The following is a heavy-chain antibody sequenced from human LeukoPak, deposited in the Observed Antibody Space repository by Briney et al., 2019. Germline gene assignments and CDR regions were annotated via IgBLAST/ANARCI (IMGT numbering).Heavy chain of an antibody. CDR1: GGSINSYS. J-gene: IGHJ5*02. D-gene: IGHD3-10*01. CDR3: ARAIWFGEKRWFDP. V-gene: IGHV4-59*01. Sequence: PSETLSLTCTVCGGSINSYSWDWIRQPPGKGLGSIGYFFYSGNTSCNSALKSRVTVSVDTSKTQFSLKLSSVTVADTAVYYCARAIWFGEKRWFDPWGQGTQVTVSP. CDR2: FFYSGNT.